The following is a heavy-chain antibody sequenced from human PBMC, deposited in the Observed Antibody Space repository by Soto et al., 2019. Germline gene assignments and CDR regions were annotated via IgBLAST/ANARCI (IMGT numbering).Heavy chain of an antibody. J-gene: IGHJ5*02. CDR2: IIPIFGTA. CDR3: ARDGEAYYYGSGRLFWFDP. Sequence: QVQLVQSGAEVKKPGSSVKVSCKASGGTFSSYAISWVRQAPGQGLEWMGGIIPIFGTANYAQKFQGRVTITAYESTSTAYMELSSLRSEDTAVYYCARDGEAYYYGSGRLFWFDPWGQGTLVTVSS. V-gene: IGHV1-69*01. CDR1: GGTFSSYA. D-gene: IGHD3-10*01.